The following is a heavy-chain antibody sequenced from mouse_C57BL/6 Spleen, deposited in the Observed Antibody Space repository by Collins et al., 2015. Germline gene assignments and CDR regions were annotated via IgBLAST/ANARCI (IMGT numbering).Heavy chain of an antibody. CDR1: GYTFTSYW. Sequence: EVQLQQSGTVLARPGASVKMSCKTSGYTFTSYWMHWVKQRPGQGLEWIGAIYPGNSDTSYNQKFKDKAKLTAVTSASTAYMELSSLTNEDSAVYYCTPYYGSSSFAYWGQGTLVTVSA. CDR3: TPYYGSSSFAY. D-gene: IGHD1-1*01. CDR2: IYPGNSDT. V-gene: IGHV1-5*01. J-gene: IGHJ3*01.